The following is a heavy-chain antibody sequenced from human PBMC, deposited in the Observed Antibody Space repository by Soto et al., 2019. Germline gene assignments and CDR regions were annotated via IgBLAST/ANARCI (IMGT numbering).Heavy chain of an antibody. CDR2: IWFDGVKE. J-gene: IGHJ6*02. CDR3: TRATFDV. V-gene: IGHV3-33*01. CDR1: GFSFSTYA. Sequence: LRLSCAVSGFSFSTYAMHWVRQAPGKGLEWLAIIWFDGVKEYYAESVRGRFTISIDNSKNTVFLQMDTVGAEDSALYYCTRATFDVWGQGTTVTVSS.